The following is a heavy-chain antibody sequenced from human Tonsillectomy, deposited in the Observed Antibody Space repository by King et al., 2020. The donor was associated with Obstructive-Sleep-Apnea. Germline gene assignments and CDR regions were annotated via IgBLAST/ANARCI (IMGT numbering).Heavy chain of an antibody. J-gene: IGHJ5*02. D-gene: IGHD3-10*01. CDR2: IIPILVIS. V-gene: IGHV1-69*04. CDR1: GGNFSNFA. CDR3: AREGSAGGWFDP. Sequence: QLVQSGAELKKPGSSVRVSCKASGGNFSNFAISWVRQAPGQGLEWMGAIIPILVISNYARKFQGRATITADKPTSTAYMELNSLRSDDTAVYYCAREGSAGGWFDPWGQGTLVTVSS.